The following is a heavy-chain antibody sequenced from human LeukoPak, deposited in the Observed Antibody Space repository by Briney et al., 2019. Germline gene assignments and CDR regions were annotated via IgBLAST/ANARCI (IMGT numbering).Heavy chain of an antibody. D-gene: IGHD2-15*01. Sequence: GASVKVSCKASGYTFISYGISWVRQAPGQGLEWMGWVSAYADDTNYVQKFQGRDTMTTDTSTSTAYMELRSLRSDDTAVYYCARDCIGCHGFDYWGQGTLVTVSS. V-gene: IGHV1-18*01. CDR3: ARDCIGCHGFDY. J-gene: IGHJ4*02. CDR2: VSAYADDT. CDR1: GYTFISYG.